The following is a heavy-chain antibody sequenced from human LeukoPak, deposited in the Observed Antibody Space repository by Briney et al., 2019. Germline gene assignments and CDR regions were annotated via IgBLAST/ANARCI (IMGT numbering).Heavy chain of an antibody. D-gene: IGHD2-21*02. CDR2: IDWDDDK. V-gene: IGHV2-70*04. Sequence: SGPTLVNPTQTLTLTCTFSGFSLSTSGMRVSWIRQPPGKALEWLARIDWDDDKFYSTSLKTRLTISKDTSKNQVVLTMTNMDPVDTATYYCARTPYCCGDCYVDYWGQGTLVTVSS. CDR3: ARTPYCCGDCYVDY. CDR1: GFSLSTSGMR. J-gene: IGHJ4*02.